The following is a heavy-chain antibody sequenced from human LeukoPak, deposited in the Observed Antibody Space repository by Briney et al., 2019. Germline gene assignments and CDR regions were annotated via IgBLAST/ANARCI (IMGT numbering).Heavy chain of an antibody. CDR2: ISNDSVDK. CDR3: ARRDWVSGAVRAFDI. D-gene: IGHD3-3*01. CDR1: GFMFSDYY. Sequence: GGSLRLSCVGSGFMFSDYYMSWIRQAPGKGLEWVSYISNDSVDKYYVDSVRGRFTISRDNAKKSMYLQMSGLRVEDTVVYYCARRDWVSGAVRAFDIWGQGTMVTVSS. V-gene: IGHV3-11*04. J-gene: IGHJ3*02.